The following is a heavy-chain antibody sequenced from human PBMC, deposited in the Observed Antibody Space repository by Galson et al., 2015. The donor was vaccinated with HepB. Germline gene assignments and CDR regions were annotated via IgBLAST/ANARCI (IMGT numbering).Heavy chain of an antibody. D-gene: IGHD3-16*01. Sequence: LSLTCAVYGGSFGGYYWSWIRQPPGKGLEWIGEINHSGSTNYNPSLKSRVTISVDTSKNQFSLKLSSVTAADTAVYYCARGRPLITFGGVRDPKSYYFDYWGQGTLVTVSS. CDR1: GGSFGGYY. V-gene: IGHV4-34*01. CDR2: INHSGST. J-gene: IGHJ4*02. CDR3: ARGRPLITFGGVRDPKSYYFDY.